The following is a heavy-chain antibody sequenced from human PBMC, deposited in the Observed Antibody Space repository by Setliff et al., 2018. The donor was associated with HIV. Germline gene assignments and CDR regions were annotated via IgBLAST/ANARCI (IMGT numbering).Heavy chain of an antibody. V-gene: IGHV4-39*07. D-gene: IGHD7-27*01. CDR1: GGSISGNIYF. J-gene: IGHJ5*02. Sequence: NPSETLSLTCTVSGGSISGNIYFWGWIRQPPGKGLEWIGRIYTSGSTNYNPSLKSRLSMSIDTSKNHFSLRLTSVTAADTAVYYCARDLPELTGRSFDPWGQGIQVTVSS. CDR3: ARDLPELTGRSFDP. CDR2: IYTSGST.